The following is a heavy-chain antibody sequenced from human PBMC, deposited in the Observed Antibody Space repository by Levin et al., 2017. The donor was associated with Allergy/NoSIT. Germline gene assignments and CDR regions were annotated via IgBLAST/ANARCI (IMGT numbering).Heavy chain of an antibody. J-gene: IGHJ6*03. CDR2: IYTSGST. D-gene: IGHD6-19*01. V-gene: IGHV4-61*02. CDR1: GGSISSGSYY. CDR3: AREAPYSSGWRQNYYYYMDV. Sequence: SETLSLTCTVSGGSISSGSYYWSWIRQPAGKGLEWIGRIYTSGSTNYNPSLKSRVTISVDTSKNQFSLKLSSVTAADTAVYYCAREAPYSSGWRQNYYYYMDVWGKGTTVTVSS.